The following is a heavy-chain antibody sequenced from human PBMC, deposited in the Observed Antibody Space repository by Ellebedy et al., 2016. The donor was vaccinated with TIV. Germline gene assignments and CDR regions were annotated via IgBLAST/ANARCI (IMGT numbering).Heavy chain of an antibody. CDR1: EYSFANYW. CDR3: ARHLPWFDP. Sequence: ASVKVSCKGSEYSFANYWFGWVRQMPGKGLEWMGIIYPGDSDTKYSPSFQGHVTISADKSISTAYLQWSSLKASDTAMYYCARHLPWFDPWGQGTLVTVSS. CDR2: IYPGDSDT. J-gene: IGHJ5*02. V-gene: IGHV5-51*01.